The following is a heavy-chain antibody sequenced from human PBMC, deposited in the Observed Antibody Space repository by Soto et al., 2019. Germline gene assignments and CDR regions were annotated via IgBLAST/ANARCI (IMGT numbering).Heavy chain of an antibody. CDR2: IYYAGNT. CDR1: GGSITGYY. CDR3: DRRGGGRKPQNGMGV. V-gene: IGHV4-59*01. J-gene: IGHJ6*02. Sequence: SETLSLTCTVSGGSITGYYWSWIRQPPGRGLEWIGYIYYAGNTLYTPSLKSRVTISVDTSKNQFSLTLSSVIAADTAVYYCDRRGGGRKPQNGMGVWGQGTTVTVSS. D-gene: IGHD3-16*01.